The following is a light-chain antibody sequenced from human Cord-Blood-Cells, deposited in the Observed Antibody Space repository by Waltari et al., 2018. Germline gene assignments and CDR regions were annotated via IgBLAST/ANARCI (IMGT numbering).Light chain of an antibody. V-gene: IGKV2-28*01. CDR2: LGS. J-gene: IGKJ5*01. Sequence: DIVMTQSPLSLAVTPGEPTSIHCWSSQSLLHSNGYNYLDWYLQKPGQSPQLLIYLGSNRSSGVPDRFSGSGSGTDFTLKISRVEAEDVGVYYCMQALQSITFGQGTRLEIK. CDR1: QSLLHSNGYNY. CDR3: MQALQSIT.